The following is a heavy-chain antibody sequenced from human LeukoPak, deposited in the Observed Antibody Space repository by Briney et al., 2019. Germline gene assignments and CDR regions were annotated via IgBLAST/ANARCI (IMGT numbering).Heavy chain of an antibody. CDR1: GYTFTDYY. D-gene: IGHD7-27*01. CDR2: INPDSGDT. Sequence: ASVKVSCKASGYTFTDYYMHWVRQAPGQGLEWMGWINPDSGDTYYAQKFQGSITMTRDTSITTVYMELTRLTSDDTAVYYCAKENIIGEIVDGEDYWGQGTLVTVSS. V-gene: IGHV1-2*02. J-gene: IGHJ4*02. CDR3: AKENIIGEIVDGEDY.